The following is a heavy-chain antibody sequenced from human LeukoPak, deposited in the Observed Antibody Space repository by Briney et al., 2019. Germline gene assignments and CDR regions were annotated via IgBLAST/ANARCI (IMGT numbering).Heavy chain of an antibody. Sequence: KASETLSLTCAVSGGSISSGGYSWSWIRQPPGKALEWIGYIYHSGSTYYNPSLKSRVTISVDRSKNQFSLKLSSVTAADTAVYYCARYSGYYLSYFDYWGQGTLVTVSS. V-gene: IGHV4-30-2*01. CDR2: IYHSGST. J-gene: IGHJ4*02. CDR3: ARYSGYYLSYFDY. CDR1: GGSISSGGYS. D-gene: IGHD3-22*01.